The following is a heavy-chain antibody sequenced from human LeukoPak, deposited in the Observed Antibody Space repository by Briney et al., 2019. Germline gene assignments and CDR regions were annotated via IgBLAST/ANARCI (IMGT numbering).Heavy chain of an antibody. D-gene: IGHD3-22*01. CDR3: ARGRSKWNYYDSSGPRRDFQH. J-gene: IGHJ1*01. Sequence: SETLSLTCAVYGGSFSGYYWSWIRQPPGKGLEWIGEINHSGGTNYNPSLKSRVTISVDTSKNQFSLKLSSVTAADTAVYYCARGRSKWNYYDSSGPRRDFQHWGQGTLVTVSS. CDR1: GGSFSGYY. CDR2: INHSGGT. V-gene: IGHV4-34*01.